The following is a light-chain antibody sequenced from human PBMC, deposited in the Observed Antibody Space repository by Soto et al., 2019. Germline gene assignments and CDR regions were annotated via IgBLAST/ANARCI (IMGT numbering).Light chain of an antibody. CDR2: EAS. Sequence: EIVLTQSPGTLSLSPGERATLSCRASQSVSSSYLAWYQQKPGQAPRLLIYEASRRATGIPDRFSGSGSGTDFSLTISRLEPEDVAVYDCQHYDSLRWTFGLGTKVDIK. CDR1: QSVSSSY. J-gene: IGKJ1*01. V-gene: IGKV3-20*01. CDR3: QHYDSLRWT.